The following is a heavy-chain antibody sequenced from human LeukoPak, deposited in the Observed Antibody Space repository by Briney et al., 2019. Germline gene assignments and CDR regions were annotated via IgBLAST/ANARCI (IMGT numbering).Heavy chain of an antibody. CDR2: IFHGGST. Sequence: SGTLSLTCAVSGGSISSSNWWSWVRQPPGKGLEWIGEIFHGGSTNYNPSLKSRVTISVDKSKNQFSLKLSSVTAVDTAVYYCARAYSSSWSYFDYWGQGTLVTVSS. D-gene: IGHD6-13*01. CDR3: ARAYSSSWSYFDY. CDR1: GGSISSSNW. J-gene: IGHJ4*02. V-gene: IGHV4-4*02.